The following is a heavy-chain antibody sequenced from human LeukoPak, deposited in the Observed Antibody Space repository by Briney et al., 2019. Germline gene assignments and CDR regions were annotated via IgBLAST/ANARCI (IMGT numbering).Heavy chain of an antibody. D-gene: IGHD3-3*01. CDR2: IYSGGST. V-gene: IGHV3-53*01. Sequence: GGSLRLSCATSGFTVSSNYMSWVRQAPGKGLEWVSVIYSGGSTYYADSVKGRFTISRDNSKNTLYLQMNSLRAEDTAVYYCTSGPNYDFWSGYGYYYYMDVWGKGTTVTVSS. CDR3: TSGPNYDFWSGYGYYYYMDV. J-gene: IGHJ6*03. CDR1: GFTVSSNY.